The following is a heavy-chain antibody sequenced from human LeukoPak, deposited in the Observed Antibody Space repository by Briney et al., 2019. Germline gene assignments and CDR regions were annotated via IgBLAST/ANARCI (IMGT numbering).Heavy chain of an antibody. V-gene: IGHV1-18*01. D-gene: IGHD1-1*01. CDR3: ARAGLDPGAFDI. Sequence: GASVKVSCKASGYTFTSYGISWVRQAPGQGLEWMGWVSPSNGNTNYAQKLQGRVTMTTDTSTSTAYMELRSLRSDDTAVYYCARAGLDPGAFDIWAKGQWSPSLQ. CDR2: VSPSNGNT. J-gene: IGHJ3*02. CDR1: GYTFTSYG.